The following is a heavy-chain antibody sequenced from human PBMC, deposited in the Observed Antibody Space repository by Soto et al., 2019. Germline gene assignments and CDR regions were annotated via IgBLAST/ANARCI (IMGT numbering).Heavy chain of an antibody. D-gene: IGHD1-1*01. Sequence: EVQLVESGGGLVKPGGSLRLSCAASGFTFSSYSMNWVRQAPGKGLEWVSSISSSSSYIYYADSVKGRFTISRDNAKNSLYLQMNSLRAEDTAVYYCATEGTPSYYYYYGMDVWGQGTTVTVSS. CDR1: GFTFSSYS. CDR2: ISSSSSYI. CDR3: ATEGTPSYYYYYGMDV. V-gene: IGHV3-21*01. J-gene: IGHJ6*02.